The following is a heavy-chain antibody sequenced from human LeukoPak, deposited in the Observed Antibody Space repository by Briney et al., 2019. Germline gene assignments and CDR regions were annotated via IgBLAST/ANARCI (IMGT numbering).Heavy chain of an antibody. CDR1: GGSFSGYY. CDR3: ARAARSPGVSRAKKGPTAQYDY. D-gene: IGHD7-27*01. Sequence: SETLSPTCAVYGGSFSGYYWSWIRQPPGKGLEWIGEINHSGSTNYNPSLKSRVTISVDTSKNQFSLKLSSVTAADTAVYYCARAARSPGVSRAKKGPTAQYDYWGQGTLVTVSS. CDR2: INHSGST. J-gene: IGHJ4*02. V-gene: IGHV4-34*01.